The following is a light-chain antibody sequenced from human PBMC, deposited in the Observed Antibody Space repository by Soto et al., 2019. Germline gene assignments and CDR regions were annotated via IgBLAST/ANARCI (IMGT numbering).Light chain of an antibody. V-gene: IGKV1-27*01. CDR3: QHYNNAPYT. J-gene: IGKJ2*01. CDR2: SAS. Sequence: DIQMTQSPSSLSASVGDRVTITCRASQGIINYLAWYQQKPGKVPKLLIYSASTLQSGFPSRFSGSGSGTDFTLTISSLEPEDVATYYCQHYNNAPYTFGQGTKLEIK. CDR1: QGIINY.